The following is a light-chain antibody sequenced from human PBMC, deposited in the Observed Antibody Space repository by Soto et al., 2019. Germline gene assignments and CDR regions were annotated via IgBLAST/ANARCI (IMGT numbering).Light chain of an antibody. CDR1: QSVEAY. J-gene: IGKJ1*01. Sequence: EVVLTKSPATLALSPGERATLSCRASQSVEAYLAWYQQKPGRAPRLLIYDASKRAPGIPARFSGRLSGTDFTLTISSLEPENFAVDNCQQRYNWSWTCRQGTKVEIK. V-gene: IGKV3-11*01. CDR2: DAS. CDR3: QQRYNWSWT.